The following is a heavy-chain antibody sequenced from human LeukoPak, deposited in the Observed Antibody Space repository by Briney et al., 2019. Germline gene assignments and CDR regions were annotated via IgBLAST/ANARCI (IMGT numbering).Heavy chain of an antibody. CDR2: MNPNSGNT. J-gene: IGHJ5*02. D-gene: IGHD3-22*01. CDR1: GYTFTSYG. Sequence: ASVKVSCKASGYTFTSYGISWVRQATGQGLEWMGWMNPNSGNTGYAQKFQGRVTITRNTSISTAYMELRSLRSEDTAVYYCARDFYDSSGYYYGPWFDPWGQGTLVTVSS. CDR3: ARDFYDSSGYYYGPWFDP. V-gene: IGHV1-8*03.